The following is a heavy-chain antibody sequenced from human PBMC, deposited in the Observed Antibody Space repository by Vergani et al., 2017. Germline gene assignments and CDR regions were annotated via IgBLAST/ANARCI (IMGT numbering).Heavy chain of an antibody. CDR1: GYTFTSYD. J-gene: IGHJ5*02. CDR2: MNPNSGNT. Sequence: QVQLVQSGAEVKKPGASVKVSCKASGYTFTSYDINWVRQATGQGLEWMGWMNPNSGNTGYAQKFQGRVTMTRNTSISTAYMELSSLRSEDTAVYYCARESYSSSWFWANWFDPWGQGTLVTVSS. CDR3: ARESYSSSWFWANWFDP. V-gene: IGHV1-8*01. D-gene: IGHD6-13*01.